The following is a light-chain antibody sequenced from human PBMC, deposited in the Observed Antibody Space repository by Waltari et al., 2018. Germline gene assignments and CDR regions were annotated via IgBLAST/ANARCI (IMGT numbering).Light chain of an antibody. Sequence: EIVLTQSPGTLSLSLGERATVSCRASQSVSRPFDWYQQKSGQAPVLLIYGGSTRATGIPDRVSVSGSGTDFSLTISRVEPDDFAVYYCQHYLKLPVTFGQGTTVEI. CDR3: QHYLKLPVT. CDR1: QSVSRPF. CDR2: GGS. V-gene: IGKV3-20*01. J-gene: IGKJ1*01.